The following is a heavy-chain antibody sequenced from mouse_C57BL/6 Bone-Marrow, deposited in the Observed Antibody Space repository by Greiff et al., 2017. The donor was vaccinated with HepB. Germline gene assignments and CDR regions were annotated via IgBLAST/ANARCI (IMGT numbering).Heavy chain of an antibody. CDR2: IYPRSGNT. CDR3: ARGITTRYFDV. CDR1: GYTFTSYG. D-gene: IGHD2-4*01. Sequence: QVQLQQSGAELARPGASVKLSCKASGYTFTSYGISWVKQRTGQGLEWIGEIYPRSGNTYYNEKFKGKATLTADKSSSTAYMELRSLTSEDSAVYFCARGITTRYFDVWGTGTTVTVSS. V-gene: IGHV1-81*01. J-gene: IGHJ1*03.